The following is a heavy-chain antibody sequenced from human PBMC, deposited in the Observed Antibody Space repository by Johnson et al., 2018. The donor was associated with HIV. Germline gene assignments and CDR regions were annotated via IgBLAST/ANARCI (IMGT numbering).Heavy chain of an antibody. V-gene: IGHV3-20*04. CDR1: GFTFDDYG. D-gene: IGHD6-19*01. J-gene: IGHJ3*01. CDR2: INWNGGSI. CDR3: AREGPGYSSGWYAFDL. Sequence: VQLVESGGGVVRPGESLRLSCAASGFTFDDYGMSWVRQGPGKGLEWVSGINWNGGSIGYADSVKCRFTISRDNVKNSLYLQRNRLRVEDTALYYCAREGPGYSSGWYAFDLWGQGTMVTVSS.